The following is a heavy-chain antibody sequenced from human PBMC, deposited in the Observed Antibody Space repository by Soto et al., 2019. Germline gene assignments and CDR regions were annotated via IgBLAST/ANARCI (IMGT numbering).Heavy chain of an antibody. D-gene: IGHD6-13*01. Sequence: GGSLRLSCAASGFTFSSYGMHWVRQAPGKGLEWVAVIWYDGSNKYYADSVKGRFTISRDNSKNTLYLQMNSLRAEDTAVYYCARDFKSAAAGRIDYWGQGTLVTVSS. CDR1: GFTFSSYG. CDR2: IWYDGSNK. J-gene: IGHJ4*02. V-gene: IGHV3-33*01. CDR3: ARDFKSAAAGRIDY.